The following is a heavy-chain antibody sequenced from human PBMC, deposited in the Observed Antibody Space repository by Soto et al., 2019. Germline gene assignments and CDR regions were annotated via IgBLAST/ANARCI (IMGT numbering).Heavy chain of an antibody. Sequence: GASVKVSWKASGYTFTSYGIGWVRQAPGQGLEWMGWISAYNGNTNYAQKLQGRVTMTTDTSTSTAYMELRSLRSDDTAVYYCAVDWSASCFNWNRFGVVAATGRDAIDIWGQGTMVTVSS. V-gene: IGHV1-18*01. J-gene: IGHJ3*02. CDR3: AVDWSASCFNWNRFGVVAATGRDAIDI. CDR2: ISAYNGNT. CDR1: GYTFTSYG. D-gene: IGHD2-15*01.